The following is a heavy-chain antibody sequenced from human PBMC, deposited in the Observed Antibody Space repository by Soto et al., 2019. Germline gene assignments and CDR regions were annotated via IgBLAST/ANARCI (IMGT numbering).Heavy chain of an antibody. Sequence: GESLKISCKGSGYSFTSYWIGWVRQMPGKGLEWMGIIYPGDSDTRYSPSFQGQVTISADKSISTAYLQMDSLKAEDTAVYYCAAPRVPVARTRYFDPWGQGTPVTVSS. V-gene: IGHV5-51*01. CDR3: AAPRVPVARTRYFDP. J-gene: IGHJ5*02. CDR2: IYPGDSDT. CDR1: GYSFTSYW. D-gene: IGHD6-19*01.